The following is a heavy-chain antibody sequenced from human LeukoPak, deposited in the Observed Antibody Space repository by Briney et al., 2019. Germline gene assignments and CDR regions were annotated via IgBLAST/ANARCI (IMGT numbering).Heavy chain of an antibody. CDR3: ATSGAKAARRGDLWFDP. D-gene: IGHD6-6*01. J-gene: IGHJ5*02. CDR1: GGTFSSYA. CDR2: IIPIFGTA. Sequence: SVKVSCKASGGTFSSYAIIWVRQAPGQGLEWMGGIIPIFGTANYAQKFQGRVTITTDESTSTAYMKLSSLRSEDTAVYYCATSGAKAARRGDLWFDPWGQGTLVTVSS. V-gene: IGHV1-69*05.